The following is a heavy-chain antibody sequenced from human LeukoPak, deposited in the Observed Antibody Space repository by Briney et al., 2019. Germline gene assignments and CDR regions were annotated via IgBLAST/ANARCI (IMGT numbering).Heavy chain of an antibody. CDR1: GFTFSSYA. CDR3: AKVDLDTAMVTAFDY. V-gene: IGHV3-23*01. J-gene: IGHJ4*02. CDR2: ISGSGGST. Sequence: GGSLRLSCAASGFTFSSYAMSWVRQAPGKGLEWVSTISGSGGSTYYADSVKGRFTISRDNSKNTLYLQMNSLRAEDTAVYYCAKVDLDTAMVTAFDYWGQGTLVTVSS. D-gene: IGHD5-18*01.